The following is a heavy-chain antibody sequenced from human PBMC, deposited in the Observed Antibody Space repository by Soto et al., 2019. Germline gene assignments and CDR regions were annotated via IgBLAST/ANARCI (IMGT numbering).Heavy chain of an antibody. CDR3: ARGALPCSSTSCYIDNYYYYGMDV. Sequence: QVQLQQWGAGLLKPSETLSLTCAVYGGSFSGYYWSWIRQPPGKGPEWIGEITHSGSTNYNPSLKSRVTISVDTSKNQFSLKLSSVTGADTAVYYCARGALPCSSTSCYIDNYYYYGMDVWGQGTTVTVSS. J-gene: IGHJ6*02. CDR2: ITHSGST. V-gene: IGHV4-34*01. D-gene: IGHD2-2*02. CDR1: GGSFSGYY.